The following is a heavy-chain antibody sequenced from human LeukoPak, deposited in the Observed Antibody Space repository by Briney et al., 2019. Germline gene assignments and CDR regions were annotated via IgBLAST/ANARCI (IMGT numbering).Heavy chain of an antibody. Sequence: GGSQRLSCAASGFTFSNYAMSWVRQAPGKGLEWVSYISSSSSTIYYADSVKGRFTISRDNAKNSLYLQMNSLRAEDTAVYYCARDLRGFDYWGQGTLVTASS. V-gene: IGHV3-48*01. CDR3: ARDLRGFDY. D-gene: IGHD1-26*01. J-gene: IGHJ4*02. CDR2: ISSSSSTI. CDR1: GFTFSNYA.